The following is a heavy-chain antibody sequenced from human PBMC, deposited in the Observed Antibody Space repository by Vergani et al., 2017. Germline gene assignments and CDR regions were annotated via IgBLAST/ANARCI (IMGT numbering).Heavy chain of an antibody. CDR2: INPSGGHT. Sequence: QVQVVQSGAEVKKSGASVKVSCKTSGYTFSNYYMHWVRQAPGQGLEWMGIINPSGGHTNYAQKFQGRVTMTRDTSTSTVYMELSSLRSEDTAVYYCARGTAGAQNFNYYGMDVWGQGTTVTVFS. V-gene: IGHV1-46*01. J-gene: IGHJ6*02. CDR3: ARGTAGAQNFNYYGMDV. CDR1: GYTFSNYY. D-gene: IGHD3-3*01.